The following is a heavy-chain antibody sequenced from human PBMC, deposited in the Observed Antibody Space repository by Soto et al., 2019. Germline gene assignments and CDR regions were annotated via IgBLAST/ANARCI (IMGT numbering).Heavy chain of an antibody. D-gene: IGHD6-13*01. CDR1: GFTFSRFW. Sequence: EVQLVESGGGLVQPGGSLRLSCAASGFTFSRFWMHWVRQAPGKGLVWVSRINTDGSSTTYADSVKGRFTISRDNAKNTLYLQMDSLRAEDTGVYSCTRDPGAYSSTWSFYFDSWGQGTLVTVSS. CDR3: TRDPGAYSSTWSFYFDS. CDR2: INTDGSST. V-gene: IGHV3-74*01. J-gene: IGHJ4*02.